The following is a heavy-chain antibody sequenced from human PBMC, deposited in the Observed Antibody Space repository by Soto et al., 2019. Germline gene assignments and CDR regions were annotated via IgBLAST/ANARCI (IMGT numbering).Heavy chain of an antibody. CDR3: ARHPDVARGGFDP. V-gene: IGHV4-39*01. J-gene: IGHJ5*02. Sequence: QPQLQESGPGLVKPSETLSLTCTVSGGSISSSRYYWGWIRQPPGKGLEWIGSIYYSGSTYYNPSLKDRVTISVDTSKNQFSLKLSSVTAADTAVYHCARHPDVARGGFDPWGQGTLVTVSS. D-gene: IGHD3-10*01. CDR1: GGSISSSRYY. CDR2: IYYSGST.